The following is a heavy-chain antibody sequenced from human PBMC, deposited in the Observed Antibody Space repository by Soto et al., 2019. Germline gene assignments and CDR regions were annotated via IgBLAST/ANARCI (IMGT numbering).Heavy chain of an antibody. D-gene: IGHD2-2*01. V-gene: IGHV3-23*01. CDR3: AKALPQYQLLSNWFDP. CDR2: ISGSGGST. Sequence: GGSLRLSCAASGFTFSSYAMSWVRQAPGKGLEWVSAISGSGGSTYYADSVKGRFTISRDNSKNTLYLQMNSLRAEDTAVYYCAKALPQYQLLSNWFDPWGQGTLVTVSS. J-gene: IGHJ5*02. CDR1: GFTFSSYA.